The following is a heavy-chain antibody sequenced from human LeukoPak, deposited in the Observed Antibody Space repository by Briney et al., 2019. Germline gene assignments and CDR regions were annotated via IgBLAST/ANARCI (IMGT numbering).Heavy chain of an antibody. V-gene: IGHV3-9*01. D-gene: IGHD3-22*01. CDR2: ISWNSGSI. CDR3: AKADYYDSSGFPDY. Sequence: GRSLRLSCAASGFTFDDYAMHWVRQAPGKGLEWVSGISWNSGSIGYADSVKGRFTISRDNAKNSLYLQMNSQRAEDTALYYCAKADYYDSSGFPDYWGQGTLVTVSS. J-gene: IGHJ4*02. CDR1: GFTFDDYA.